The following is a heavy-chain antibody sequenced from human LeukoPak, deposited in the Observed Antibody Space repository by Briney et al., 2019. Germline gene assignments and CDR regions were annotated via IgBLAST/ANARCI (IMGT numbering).Heavy chain of an antibody. CDR1: GFNFSSYG. J-gene: IGHJ4*02. V-gene: IGHV3-13*05. CDR3: ARAGDNGDYSFDY. D-gene: IGHD4-17*01. CDR2: IGTAGDP. Sequence: SRGSLRISCAASGFNFSSYGMHWVRQATGEGLEWVSAIGTAGDPYYPGSVKGRFTISSENAKNSLYLQMSSLRAGDKAVYYCARAGDNGDYSFDYWGQGTLVTVSS.